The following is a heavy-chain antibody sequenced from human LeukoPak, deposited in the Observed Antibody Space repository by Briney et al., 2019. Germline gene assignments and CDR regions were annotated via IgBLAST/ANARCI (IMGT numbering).Heavy chain of an antibody. V-gene: IGHV3-15*01. J-gene: IGHJ4*02. CDR2: IKTKTDGGTT. CDR3: TTDPRNNYYFDY. D-gene: IGHD1/OR15-1a*01. CDR1: GFTFSNAW. Sequence: GGSLRPSCAASGFTFSNAWMSWVRQAPGKGLEWVGRIKTKTDGGTTGYAAPVQGRFTISRDDSKTTLYLQMNSLKTEDTAVYYCTTDPRNNYYFDYWGQGTLVTVSS.